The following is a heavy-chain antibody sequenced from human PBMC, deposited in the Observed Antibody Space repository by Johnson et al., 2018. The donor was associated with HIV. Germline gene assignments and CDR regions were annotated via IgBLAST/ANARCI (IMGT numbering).Heavy chain of an antibody. V-gene: IGHV3-74*01. J-gene: IGHJ3*02. CDR3: ARDFSDDGDYGRCAGDI. CDR2: INSDGSST. D-gene: IGHD4-17*01. Sequence: VQLVESGGGLVQPGGSLRLSCAASGFTFSSYWMHWVRQAPGKGLVWVSRINSDGSSTSYADSVKGRFTISRDNSKNTLYLQMNSLRAEDTALYYCARDFSDDGDYGRCAGDIWGQGTMVTVSA. CDR1: GFTFSSYW.